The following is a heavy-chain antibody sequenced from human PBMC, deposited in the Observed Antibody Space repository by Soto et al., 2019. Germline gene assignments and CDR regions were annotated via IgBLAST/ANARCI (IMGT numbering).Heavy chain of an antibody. CDR2: ISYDGSNK. CDR3: ARGDSGSYYDFLDY. Sequence: GGSLRLSCAASGFTFSSYAMHWVRQAPGKGLEWVAVISYDGSNKYYADSVKGRFTISRDNSKNTLYLQMNSLRAEDTAVYYCARGDSGSYYDFLDYWGQGTLVTVSS. CDR1: GFTFSSYA. D-gene: IGHD1-26*01. J-gene: IGHJ4*02. V-gene: IGHV3-30-3*01.